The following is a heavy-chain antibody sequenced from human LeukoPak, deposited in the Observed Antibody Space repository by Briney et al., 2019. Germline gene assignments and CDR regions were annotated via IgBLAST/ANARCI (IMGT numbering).Heavy chain of an antibody. CDR1: SDSISSSSYY. CDR3: ARDGPHYDILTGYYNGDY. D-gene: IGHD3-9*01. V-gene: IGHV4-39*07. J-gene: IGHJ4*02. Sequence: SETLSLTCTVSSDSISSSSYYWGWIRQPPGKGLEWIGSIYYSGSTYYNPSLKSRVTISVHTSKNQFSLRLSSVTAADTAVYYCARDGPHYDILTGYYNGDYWGQGTLVTVSS. CDR2: IYYSGST.